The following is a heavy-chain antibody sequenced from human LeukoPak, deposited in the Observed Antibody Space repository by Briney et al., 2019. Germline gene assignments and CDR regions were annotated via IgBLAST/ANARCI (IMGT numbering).Heavy chain of an antibody. V-gene: IGHV1-8*01. D-gene: IGHD6-19*01. J-gene: IGHJ4*02. CDR3: ARSLAVAGPWVDY. CDR2: MNPNSGNT. Sequence: ASVKVSCKASGYTFTSYDINWVRQAPGQGLELMGWMNPNSGNTGYAQKFQGRVTMTRNTSISTAYMELSSLRSEDTAVYYCARSLAVAGPWVDYWGQGTLVTVSS. CDR1: GYTFTSYD.